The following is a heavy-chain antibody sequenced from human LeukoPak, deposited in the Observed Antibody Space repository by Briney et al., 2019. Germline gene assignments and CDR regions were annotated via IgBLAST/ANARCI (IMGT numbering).Heavy chain of an antibody. D-gene: IGHD6-19*01. V-gene: IGHV3-43D*03. J-gene: IGHJ6*03. Sequence: HPGGSLRLSCAASGFTFDDYAMHWVRQAPGKGLEWVSLISWDGGSTYYADSVKGRFTISRDNSKNSLYLQMNSLRAEDTALYYCAKAYLPGYSSGWYGDYHYMDVWGKGTTVTVSS. CDR1: GFTFDDYA. CDR2: ISWDGGST. CDR3: AKAYLPGYSSGWYGDYHYMDV.